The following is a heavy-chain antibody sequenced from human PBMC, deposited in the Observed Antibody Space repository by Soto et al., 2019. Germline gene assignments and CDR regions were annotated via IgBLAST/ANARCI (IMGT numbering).Heavy chain of an antibody. V-gene: IGHV3-23*01. J-gene: IGHJ4*02. D-gene: IGHD1-1*01. CDR3: ATHQNWNDAY. Sequence: DVQLLESGGGLVQPGGSLRLSCAASGFTFSTYAMIWVRQAPGKGLEWVSGLSEIGAGTTYADSVKGRFTISRDNFKSTLYLQMNSLRAEATAVYYCATHQNWNDAYWGQGTLVTVSS. CDR1: GFTFSTYA. CDR2: LSEIGAGT.